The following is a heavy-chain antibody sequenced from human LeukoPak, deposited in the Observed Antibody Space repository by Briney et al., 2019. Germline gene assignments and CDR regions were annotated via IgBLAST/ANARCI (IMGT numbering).Heavy chain of an antibody. CDR3: ARAVYDTSGHYYYYFDY. Sequence: GGSLRLSCEASGFTFSRYAMNWVRQAPGKGLEWASALSGSGTTSFYADSVKGRFTISRDNSKNTLFLQMNSLRAEDTAVYYCARAVYDTSGHYYYYFDYWGQGTLVTVSS. V-gene: IGHV3-23*01. J-gene: IGHJ4*02. CDR1: GFTFSRYA. CDR2: LSGSGTTS. D-gene: IGHD3-22*01.